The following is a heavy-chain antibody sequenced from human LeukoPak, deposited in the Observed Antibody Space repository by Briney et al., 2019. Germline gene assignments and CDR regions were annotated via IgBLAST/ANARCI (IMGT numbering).Heavy chain of an antibody. CDR2: INHSGST. V-gene: IGHV4-34*01. CDR3: ARAIWSGYYTGMGY. D-gene: IGHD3-3*01. CDR1: GGSFSGYY. J-gene: IGHJ4*02. Sequence: SETLSLTCAVYGGSFSGYYWSWIRQPPGKGLEWIGEINHSGSTNYNPSLKSRVTISVDTSKNQFSLKLSSVTATDTAVYYCARAIWSGYYTGMGYWGQGTLVTVSS.